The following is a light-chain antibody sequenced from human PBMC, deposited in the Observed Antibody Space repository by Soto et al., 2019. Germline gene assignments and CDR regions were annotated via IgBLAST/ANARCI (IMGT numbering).Light chain of an antibody. V-gene: IGKV3-20*01. CDR1: QRVSSSS. J-gene: IGKJ1*01. Sequence: EIVLTQSPATLSLSPGERATLSCRASQRVSSSSLAWYQHKPGQSPRLLIFGVSSRATDIPDRFSGSGSGTDFTLTINRLEPEDFGVYYCQQYSISSTFGQGTKVEIK. CDR2: GVS. CDR3: QQYSISST.